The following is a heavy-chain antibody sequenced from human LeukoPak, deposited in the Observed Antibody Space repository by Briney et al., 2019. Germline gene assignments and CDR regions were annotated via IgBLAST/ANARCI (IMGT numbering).Heavy chain of an antibody. CDR1: GGSFSGYY. D-gene: IGHD3-10*01. J-gene: IGHJ4*02. CDR3: ARGRRAMVRGVISALNYFDY. V-gene: IGHV4-34*01. Sequence: PSETLSLTCAVYGGSFSGYYWSWIRRPPGKGLEWIGEINHSGSTNYNPSLKGRVTISVDTSKNQFSLKLSSVTAADTAVYYCARGRRAMVRGVISALNYFDYWGQGTLVTVSS. CDR2: INHSGST.